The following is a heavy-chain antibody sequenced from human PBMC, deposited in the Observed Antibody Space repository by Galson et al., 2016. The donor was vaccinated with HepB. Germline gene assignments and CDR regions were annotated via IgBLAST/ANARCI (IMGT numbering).Heavy chain of an antibody. J-gene: IGHJ4*02. D-gene: IGHD5-18*01. V-gene: IGHV3-30*03. CDR1: GFSFSSYG. CDR2: ISYDGADK. Sequence: SLRLSCAASGFSFSSYGIHWVRQAPGKGLEWVGVISYDGADKHYGVSVKGRFTISRDNSKNSLYLQMNSLRAEDTAVYYCVREWRGYSYGYDYWGQGTLVTVSS. CDR3: VREWRGYSYGYDY.